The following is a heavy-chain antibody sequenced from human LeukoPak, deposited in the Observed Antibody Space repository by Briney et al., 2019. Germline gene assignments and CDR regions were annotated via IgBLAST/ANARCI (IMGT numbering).Heavy chain of an antibody. Sequence: PGGSLMLSCTASGFTLGDYAMSWVRQAPGKGLGWVEFIRSKANGGTEEYAEAVKGRFTVSGDEYKSMVYLRMNSLTTEDTAVYYCTRDSTTVVSWEHDAFDIWGQGTMVTVSS. D-gene: IGHD4-17*01. CDR2: IRSKANGGTE. J-gene: IGHJ3*02. CDR1: GFTLGDYA. V-gene: IGHV3-49*04. CDR3: TRDSTTVVSWEHDAFDI.